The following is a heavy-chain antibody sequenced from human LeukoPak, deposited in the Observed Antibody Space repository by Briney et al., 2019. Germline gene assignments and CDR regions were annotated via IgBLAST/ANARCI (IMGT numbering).Heavy chain of an antibody. CDR3: ATVGCSSTSCYATYWFDP. Sequence: ASVKASCKVSGYTLTELSMHWVRQAPGKGLEWMGGFDPEDGETIYAQKFQGRVTMTEDTSTDTAYMELSSLRSEDTAVYYCATVGCSSTSCYATYWFDPWGQGTLVTVSS. CDR2: FDPEDGET. J-gene: IGHJ5*02. D-gene: IGHD2-2*01. V-gene: IGHV1-24*01. CDR1: GYTLTELS.